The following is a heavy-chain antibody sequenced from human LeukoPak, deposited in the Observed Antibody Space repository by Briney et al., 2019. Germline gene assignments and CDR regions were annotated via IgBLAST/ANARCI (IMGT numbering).Heavy chain of an antibody. CDR2: IKEDGSQK. J-gene: IGHJ4*02. CDR3: ARDDSGPAY. D-gene: IGHD6-19*01. V-gene: IGHV3-7*01. CDR1: GFTTSNYW. Sequence: GGSLRLSCAASGFTTSNYWMTWVRQAPGKGLEWVANIKEDGSQKYYVDSVKGRFTISRDNAKNSLYLQMNDLTVEDTALYYCARDDSGPAYWGQGTLVTVSS.